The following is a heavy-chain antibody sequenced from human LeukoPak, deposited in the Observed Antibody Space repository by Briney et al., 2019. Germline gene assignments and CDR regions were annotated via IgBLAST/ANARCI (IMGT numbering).Heavy chain of an antibody. D-gene: IGHD3-22*01. Sequence: GGSLRLSCAASGFTFSDYYMSWIRQAPGKRLEWVSYISSSGSTIYYADSVKGRFTISRDNAKNSLYLQMNSLRAEDTAVYYCASGYYDSSGYYDYWGQGTLVTVSS. V-gene: IGHV3-11*01. CDR3: ASGYYDSSGYYDY. CDR2: ISSSGSTI. J-gene: IGHJ4*02. CDR1: GFTFSDYY.